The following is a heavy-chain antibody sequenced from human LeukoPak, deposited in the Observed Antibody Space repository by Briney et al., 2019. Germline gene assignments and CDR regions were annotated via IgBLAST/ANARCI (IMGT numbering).Heavy chain of an antibody. CDR1: GFTFSSYW. V-gene: IGHV3-7*05. CDR3: ARDPYSSTWSYGMDV. D-gene: IGHD6-6*01. Sequence: GSPPHSSAASGFTFSSYWLSWVRQAPGKGLEWVANIKQDGSEEVYVDSVRGRFTISRDNAKNSLFLQMNTLRAEDTAVYYCARDPYSSTWSYGMDVWGQRETGTVSS. J-gene: IGHJ6*01. CDR2: IKQDGSEE.